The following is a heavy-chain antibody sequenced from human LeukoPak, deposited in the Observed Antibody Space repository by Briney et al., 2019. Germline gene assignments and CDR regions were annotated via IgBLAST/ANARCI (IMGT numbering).Heavy chain of an antibody. CDR3: ARDSAFLEWLSNEYYFDY. J-gene: IGHJ4*02. D-gene: IGHD3-3*02. Sequence: PGGPLRLSCAASGFPFSSYWMSWVPQAPGKGVEWVANIKQDGSEKYYVDSVKGRFNISRDTAKNSLYLQMNSLRAEETAVYYCARDSAFLEWLSNEYYFDYWGQGTLVTVSS. V-gene: IGHV3-7*01. CDR2: IKQDGSEK. CDR1: GFPFSSYW.